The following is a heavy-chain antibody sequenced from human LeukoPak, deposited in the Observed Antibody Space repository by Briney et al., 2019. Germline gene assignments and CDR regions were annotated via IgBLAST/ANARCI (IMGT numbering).Heavy chain of an antibody. CDR3: ARHSFSSSPLRAFDI. CDR1: GFTFSKFP. V-gene: IGHV3-23*01. D-gene: IGHD6-6*01. Sequence: GGSLRLSCAASGFTFSKFPMGWVRQAPGRGLEWVSAISASGDVTFYADSLRGRFTISRDNSKNTLYLQMNSLRAEDTAVYYCARHSFSSSPLRAFDIWGQGTMVTVSS. CDR2: ISASGDVT. J-gene: IGHJ3*02.